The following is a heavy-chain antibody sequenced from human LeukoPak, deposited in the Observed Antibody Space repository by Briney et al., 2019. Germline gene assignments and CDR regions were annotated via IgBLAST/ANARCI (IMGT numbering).Heavy chain of an antibody. V-gene: IGHV6-1*01. CDR2: TYYRSKWYN. J-gene: IGHJ4*02. D-gene: IGHD6-19*01. Sequence: SQTLSLTCAISGDSVSSNSATWTWIRQSPSRGLEWLGRTYYRSKWYNDYAVSVKSRITINPDTSKNQFSLQLNSVTPEDTAVYYCAREESVAGTSQLGYWGQGTLVTVSS. CDR3: AREESVAGTSQLGY. CDR1: GDSVSSNSAT.